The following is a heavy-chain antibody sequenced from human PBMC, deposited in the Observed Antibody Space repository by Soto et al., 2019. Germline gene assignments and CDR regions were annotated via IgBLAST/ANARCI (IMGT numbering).Heavy chain of an antibody. CDR3: ARQSEDFYCSSTSCYLDWFDP. CDR2: IYYSGRT. Sequence: QLQLQESGPGLVKPSETLSLTCTVSGGSISSSSYYWGWIRQPPGKGLEWIGSIYYSGRTYYNPSLKSRVTISVDTSKNQFSLKLSSVTAADTAVYYCARQSEDFYCSSTSCYLDWFDPWGQGTLVTVSS. V-gene: IGHV4-39*01. CDR1: GGSISSSSYY. J-gene: IGHJ5*02. D-gene: IGHD2-2*01.